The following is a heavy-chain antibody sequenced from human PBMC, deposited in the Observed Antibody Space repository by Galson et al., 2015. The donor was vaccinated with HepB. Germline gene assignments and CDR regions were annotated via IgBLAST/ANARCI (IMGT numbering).Heavy chain of an antibody. D-gene: IGHD2-2*01. V-gene: IGHV3-33*01. J-gene: IGHJ5*02. CDR3: ARGVVVPAAMGDNWFDP. Sequence: SLRLSCAASGFTFSSYGMHWVRQAPGKGLEWVAVIWYDGSNKYYADSVKGRFTISRDNSKNTLYLQMNSLRAEDTAVYYCARGVVVPAAMGDNWFDPWGQGTLVTVSS. CDR2: IWYDGSNK. CDR1: GFTFSSYG.